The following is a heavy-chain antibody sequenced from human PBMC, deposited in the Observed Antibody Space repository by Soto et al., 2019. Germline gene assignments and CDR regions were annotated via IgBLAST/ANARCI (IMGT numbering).Heavy chain of an antibody. CDR1: GLTFRTYL. Sequence: GGSLRLSCVASGLTFRTYLMHWVRQAPGKGLEWVALIWFDGRNDYYVESVKGRFTASRDNSKNTLYLEMNSLRAEDTAVYYCARDYDYGDYVWFDPWGQGTLVTVSS. V-gene: IGHV3-33*01. CDR2: IWFDGRND. D-gene: IGHD4-17*01. CDR3: ARDYDYGDYVWFDP. J-gene: IGHJ5*02.